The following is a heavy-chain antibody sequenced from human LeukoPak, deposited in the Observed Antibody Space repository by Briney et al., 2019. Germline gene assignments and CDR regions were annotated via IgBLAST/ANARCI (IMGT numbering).Heavy chain of an antibody. V-gene: IGHV3-21*01. D-gene: IGHD5-12*01. CDR1: GFTFSSYS. CDR3: ARESEEATIGGSFDY. CDR2: ISSSSSYI. J-gene: IGHJ4*02. Sequence: GGSLRLSCAASGFTFSSYSMNWVRPAPGKELEWVSSISSSSSYIYYADSVKGRFTISRDNAKNSLYLQMNSLRAEDTAVYYCARESEEATIGGSFDYWGQGTLVTVSS.